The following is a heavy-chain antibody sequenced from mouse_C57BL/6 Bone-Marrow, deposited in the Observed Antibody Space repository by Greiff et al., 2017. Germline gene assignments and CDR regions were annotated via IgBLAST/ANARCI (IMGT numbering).Heavy chain of an antibody. CDR2: ISSGSSTI. CDR1: GFTFSDYG. Sequence: EVMLVESGGGLVKPGGSLKLSCAASGFTFSDYGMHWVRQATEKGLEWVAYISSGSSTIYYADTVKGRFTISRDNAKNTLFLQMTSLRSEDTAMYYCARHPVTSLYYYAMDYWGQGTSVTVSS. V-gene: IGHV5-17*01. CDR3: ARHPVTSLYYYAMDY. J-gene: IGHJ4*01. D-gene: IGHD2-5*01.